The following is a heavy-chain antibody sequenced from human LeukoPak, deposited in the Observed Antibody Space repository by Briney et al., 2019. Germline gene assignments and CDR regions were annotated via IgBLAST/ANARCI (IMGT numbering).Heavy chain of an antibody. J-gene: IGHJ5*02. V-gene: IGHV4-59*08. Sequence: KSSETLSLTCSASGGSISSYYWSWIRQPPGKGLEWIGYIYYSGSTNYNPSLKSRVTISVDTSKNQFSLKLSSVTAADTAVYYCARYQGWFDPWGQGTLVTVSS. CDR3: ARYQGWFDP. D-gene: IGHD2-2*01. CDR2: IYYSGST. CDR1: GGSISSYY.